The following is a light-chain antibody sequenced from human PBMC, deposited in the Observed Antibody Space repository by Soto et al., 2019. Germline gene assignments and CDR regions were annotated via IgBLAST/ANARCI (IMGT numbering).Light chain of an antibody. CDR3: CSYAGSSTHV. CDR2: EVS. V-gene: IGLV2-23*02. J-gene: IGLJ1*01. CDR1: SSDVGSSNL. Sequence: SVLTQPASVSGSPGQSITFSCNGTSSDVGSSNLVSWYQQHPGKAPKLLIYEVSKRPSGVSNRFSGSKSGNTASLTISGLQAEDEADYYCCSYAGSSTHVFGTGTRSPS.